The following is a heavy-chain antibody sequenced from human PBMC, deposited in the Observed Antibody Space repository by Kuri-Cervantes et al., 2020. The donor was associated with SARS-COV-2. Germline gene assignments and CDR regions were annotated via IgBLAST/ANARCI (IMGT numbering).Heavy chain of an antibody. D-gene: IGHD6-13*01. V-gene: IGHV4-4*07. CDR1: GGSFSGYY. J-gene: IGHJ6*02. CDR2: IYTSGST. CDR3: ARDLIAAAGQYYYYGMDV. Sequence: SETLSLTCAVYGGSFSGYYWSWIRQPAGKGLEWIGRIYTSGSTNYNPSLKSRVTMSVDTSKNQLSLKLSSVTAADTAVYYCARDLIAAAGQYYYYGMDVWGQGTTVTVSS.